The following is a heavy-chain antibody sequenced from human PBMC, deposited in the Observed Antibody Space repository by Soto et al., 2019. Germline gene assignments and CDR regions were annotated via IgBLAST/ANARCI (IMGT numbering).Heavy chain of an antibody. D-gene: IGHD1-26*01. CDR1: GGTFSSFA. CDR3: AREFRSNSGNFDY. V-gene: IGHV1-69*13. Sequence: EASVKVSCKASGGTFSSFAMSWVRQAPGQGLEWIGGIIPIFGTPYYAQNFQGRVTIAADESTSTAYMELSSLRSEDTAVYYCAREFRSNSGNFDYWGQGTLVTVSS. CDR2: IIPIFGTP. J-gene: IGHJ4*02.